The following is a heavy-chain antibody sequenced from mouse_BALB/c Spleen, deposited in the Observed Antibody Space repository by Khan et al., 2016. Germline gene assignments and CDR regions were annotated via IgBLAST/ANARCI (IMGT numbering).Heavy chain of an antibody. V-gene: IGHV2-9*02. CDR3: ATEGADHFFVYLDY. J-gene: IGHJ2*01. CDR1: GFSLTSYG. Sequence: QVQLKESGPGLVAPSQSLSITCTVSGFSLTSYGVHWVRQPPGKGLEWLGVIWAGGSTNYNSALMSRLSISKDNSQSQVFLQMTSLPTDDTAVYYCATEGADHFFVYLDYWGRGTTLTVAS. D-gene: IGHD1-2*01. CDR2: IWAGGST.